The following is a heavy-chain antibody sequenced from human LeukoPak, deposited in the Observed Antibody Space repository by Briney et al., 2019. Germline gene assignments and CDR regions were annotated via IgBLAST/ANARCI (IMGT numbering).Heavy chain of an antibody. CDR2: ISAYNGNT. Sequence: ASVKVSCKASGYTFTSYGISWVRQAPGQGLEWMGWISAYNGNTNYAQKLQGRVTMTTDTSTSTAYMELNSLRSEDTAVYYCARGGASSSYYYYYYMDVWGKGTTVSVS. J-gene: IGHJ6*03. V-gene: IGHV1-18*01. CDR3: ARGGASSSYYYYYYMDV. D-gene: IGHD6-13*01. CDR1: GYTFTSYG.